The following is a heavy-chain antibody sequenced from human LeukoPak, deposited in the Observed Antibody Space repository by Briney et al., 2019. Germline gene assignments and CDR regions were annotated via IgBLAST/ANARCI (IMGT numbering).Heavy chain of an antibody. J-gene: IGHJ5*02. CDR1: GGSFSGNY. Sequence: SETLSLTCAVYGGSFSGNYWSWIRQPPGKGLEWIGEINHSGSTNYNPSLKSRVTISVDTSKNQFSLKLSSVTAADTAVYYCARGGARESAAAIRDWCDPWGQGTLVTVSS. D-gene: IGHD2-2*01. CDR2: INHSGST. CDR3: ARGGARESAAAIRDWCDP. V-gene: IGHV4-34*01.